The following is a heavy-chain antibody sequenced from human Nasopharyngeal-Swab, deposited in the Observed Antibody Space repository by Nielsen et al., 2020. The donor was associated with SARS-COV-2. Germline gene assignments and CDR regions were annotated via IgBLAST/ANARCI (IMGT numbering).Heavy chain of an antibody. CDR3: ARRTIETAQIYYYYYYMDV. CDR2: IGTAGDT. Sequence: GESLKISCAASGFTFSSYDMHWVRQATGKGLEWVSAIGTAGDTYYPGSVKGRFTISIENAKNSLYLQMNSLRAGDTAVYYCARRTIETAQIYYYYYYMDVWGKGTTVTVSS. J-gene: IGHJ6*03. D-gene: IGHD5-18*01. CDR1: GFTFSSYD. V-gene: IGHV3-13*04.